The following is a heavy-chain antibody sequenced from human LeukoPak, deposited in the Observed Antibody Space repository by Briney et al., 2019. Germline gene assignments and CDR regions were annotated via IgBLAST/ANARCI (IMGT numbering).Heavy chain of an antibody. CDR2: INPGDSDT. CDR3: ARQPGAGWFDP. Sequence: GESLKISCQASGYFFTSSWIGGGRQMPGEGLEWMAIINPGDSDTRYSPSFQGQVTISADKSISTVYLQWGSLKASDTAMYYCARQPGAGWFDPWGQGTLVTVSS. J-gene: IGHJ5*02. D-gene: IGHD3-10*01. V-gene: IGHV5-51*01. CDR1: GYFFTSSW.